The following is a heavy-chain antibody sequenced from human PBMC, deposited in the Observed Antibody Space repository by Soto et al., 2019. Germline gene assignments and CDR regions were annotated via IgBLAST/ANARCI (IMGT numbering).Heavy chain of an antibody. J-gene: IGHJ4*02. CDR3: ARSDGRY. CDR1: GGSISIYY. CDR2: IYYSGST. V-gene: IGHV4-59*01. Sequence: SETLSLTCTVSGGSISIYYWSWIRQPPGKGLEWIGYIYYSGSTNYNPSLKSRVTISVDTSKNQFSLKLSSVTAADTAVYYCARSDGRYWGQGTLVPSP.